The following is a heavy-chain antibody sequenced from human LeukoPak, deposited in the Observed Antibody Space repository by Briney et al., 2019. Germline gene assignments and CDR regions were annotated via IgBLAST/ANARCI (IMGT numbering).Heavy chain of an antibody. Sequence: SETLSLTCTVSGGSISSYYWSWIRQPPGKGLEWIGYIYYSGSTNYNPSLKSRVTISVDTSKNQFSLKLSSVTAAGTAVYYCARQDVVNWFDPWGQGTLVTVSS. D-gene: IGHD2-21*01. CDR2: IYYSGST. CDR3: ARQDVVNWFDP. J-gene: IGHJ5*02. CDR1: GGSISSYY. V-gene: IGHV4-59*08.